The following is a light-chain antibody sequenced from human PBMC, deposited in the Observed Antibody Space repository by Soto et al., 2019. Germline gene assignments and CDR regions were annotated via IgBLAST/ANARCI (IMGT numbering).Light chain of an antibody. CDR3: YSYTSSTTYV. CDR1: SSDVGGHNR. V-gene: IGLV2-18*02. J-gene: IGLJ1*01. Sequence: QSVLTQPPSVSGSPGQSVTISCTGTSSDVGGHNRVSWYQQPPGTAPKLVIYEVIHRPSGVPARFSGSKSGNTASLTISGLQAEDEADYYCYSYTSSTTYVFGTGTKVPS. CDR2: EVI.